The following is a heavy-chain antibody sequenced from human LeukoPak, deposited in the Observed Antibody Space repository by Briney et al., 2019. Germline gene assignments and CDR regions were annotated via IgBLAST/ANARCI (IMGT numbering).Heavy chain of an antibody. CDR3: ASPIMITFGGEFDS. J-gene: IGHJ4*02. D-gene: IGHD3-16*01. CDR2: INAGNGNT. Sequence: GASVKVSCKASGYTFTSYAMHWVRQAPGQGLEWMGWINAGNGNTKYSQKFQGRVTITRDTSASTAYMELSSLRSEDTAVYYCASPIMITFGGEFDSWGQGTLVAVSS. CDR1: GYTFTSYA. V-gene: IGHV1-3*01.